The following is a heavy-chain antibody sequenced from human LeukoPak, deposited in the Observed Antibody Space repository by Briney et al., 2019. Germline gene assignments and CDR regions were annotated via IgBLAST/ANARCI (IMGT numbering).Heavy chain of an antibody. CDR2: INYFGTT. CDR1: GGSFSDYY. D-gene: IGHD5-12*01. Sequence: SETLSLTCAVYGGSFSDYYWNWIRQPPGKGLEWIGEINYFGTTNYNPSLKSRVTISRDTSKKQFSLKVNSVTAADTAVYYCAGSGYDSDYWGQGTLVTVSS. J-gene: IGHJ4*02. V-gene: IGHV4-34*01. CDR3: AGSGYDSDY.